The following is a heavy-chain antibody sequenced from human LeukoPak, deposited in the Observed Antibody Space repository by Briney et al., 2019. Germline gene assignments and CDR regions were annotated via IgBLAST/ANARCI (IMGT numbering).Heavy chain of an antibody. D-gene: IGHD3-22*01. CDR2: ISSSSSYI. J-gene: IGHJ5*02. Sequence: GGSLRLSCAASGFTFSSYSMNWVRQAPGKGLEWVSSISSSSSYIYYADSVKGRFTIPRDNAKNSLYLQMNSLRAEDTAVYYCAREVRDYYDSSGYVSNWFDPWGQGTMVTVSS. V-gene: IGHV3-21*01. CDR3: AREVRDYYDSSGYVSNWFDP. CDR1: GFTFSSYS.